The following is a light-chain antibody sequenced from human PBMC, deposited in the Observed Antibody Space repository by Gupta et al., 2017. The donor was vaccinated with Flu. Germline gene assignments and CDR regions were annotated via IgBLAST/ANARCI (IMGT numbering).Light chain of an antibody. CDR1: QEITNF. J-gene: IGKJ4*01. CDR2: DAA. V-gene: IGKV1-33*01. Sequence: SSLVASGGGRGTITCQARQEITNFLSWYQQKQKEAPNLLIYDAADWQTGVASRFSGSGYGRDFSFTISYRQQEDVAAYYSQQNDNLFSLTFGGGTKVEI. CDR3: QQNDNLFSLT.